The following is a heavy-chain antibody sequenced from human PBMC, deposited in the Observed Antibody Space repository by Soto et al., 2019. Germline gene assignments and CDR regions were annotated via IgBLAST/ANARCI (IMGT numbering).Heavy chain of an antibody. D-gene: IGHD2-2*01. CDR2: ISYDGSDK. CDR3: AKVTGYCSSSSCRRDYYYYYGMDV. CDR1: GFTFSNYG. Sequence: QVQLVESGGGMVQPGRSLRLSCAASGFTFSNYGMHWVRQAPGKGLEWVAVISYDGSDKYYADSVKGRFSISRDNSKNRLYLQMNSLRAEDTAVYYCAKVTGYCSSSSCRRDYYYYYGMDVWGQGTTVTVSS. J-gene: IGHJ6*02. V-gene: IGHV3-30*18.